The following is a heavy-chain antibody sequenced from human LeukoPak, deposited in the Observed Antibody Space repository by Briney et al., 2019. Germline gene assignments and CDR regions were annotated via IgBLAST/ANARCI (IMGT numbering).Heavy chain of an antibody. Sequence: GGSLRLSCAASGFTFSSYAMHWVRQAPGKGLEWVAVISYDGSNKYYADSVKGRFTIPRDNSKNTLYLQMNSLRAEDTAVYYCARASTVVTQSQDFDYWGQGTLVTVSS. CDR2: ISYDGSNK. D-gene: IGHD4-23*01. J-gene: IGHJ4*02. V-gene: IGHV3-30-3*01. CDR1: GFTFSSYA. CDR3: ARASTVVTQSQDFDY.